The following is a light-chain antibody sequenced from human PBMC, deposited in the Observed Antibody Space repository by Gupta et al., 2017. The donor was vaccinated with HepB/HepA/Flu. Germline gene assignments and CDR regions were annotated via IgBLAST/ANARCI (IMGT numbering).Light chain of an antibody. J-gene: IGKJ2*04. V-gene: IGKV3D-11*02. CDR3: QQRSNWPMCS. Sequence: EIVLTQSPATLSLSPGERATLSCRASQSVSSYLAWYQQKPGQAPRLLIYDASNRDTGIPARFSGRGDGKDVTLTSSSREQEDFAVYYCQQRSNWPMCSFGQGTKLEIK. CDR2: DAS. CDR1: QSVSSY.